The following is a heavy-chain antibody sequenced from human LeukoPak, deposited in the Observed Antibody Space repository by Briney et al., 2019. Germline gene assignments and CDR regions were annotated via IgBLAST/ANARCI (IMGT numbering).Heavy chain of an antibody. V-gene: IGHV3-48*04. Sequence: PGGSLRLSCAASGFSFSDYGINWVRQAPGKGLEWLSFVSGKSRAIYYADSVKGRFTISRDNAKESVYLHMSSLKASDTAMYYCARQSGGWYGVNAFDIWGQGTMVTVSS. CDR3: ARQSGGWYGVNAFDI. CDR1: GFSFSDYG. CDR2: VSGKSRAI. D-gene: IGHD6-19*01. J-gene: IGHJ3*02.